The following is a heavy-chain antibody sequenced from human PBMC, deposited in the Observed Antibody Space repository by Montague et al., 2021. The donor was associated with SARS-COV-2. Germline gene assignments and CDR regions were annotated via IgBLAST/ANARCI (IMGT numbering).Heavy chain of an antibody. J-gene: IGHJ4*02. CDR2: IFHSGST. D-gene: IGHD5-18*01. Sequence: SETLSLTCTVSGASISTGTYYWGWIRQPPGKGLEWIGNIFHSGSTYYNPSLKSRVTMSVDTSKNHFSLKLNSVTAADTAVYYCASLTWMGLWLSGYYFDSWGLGTLVTVSS. V-gene: IGHV4-39*02. CDR1: GASISTGTYY. CDR3: ASLTWMGLWLSGYYFDS.